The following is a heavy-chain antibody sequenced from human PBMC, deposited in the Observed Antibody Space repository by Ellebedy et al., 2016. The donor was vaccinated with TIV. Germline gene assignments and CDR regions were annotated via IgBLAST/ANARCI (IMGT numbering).Heavy chain of an antibody. J-gene: IGHJ4*02. Sequence: SETLSLXXSVSGGSISRSTYYWGWIRQPPGKGLEWIGSIYYRGSTYYNPSLKSRVTMSMDTYKNQFSLKLSSVAAADTAVYYCTREGYSGYAAGIDYWGQGSLVTASS. CDR3: TREGYSGYAAGIDY. D-gene: IGHD5-12*01. CDR1: GGSISRSTYY. CDR2: IYYRGST. V-gene: IGHV4-39*07.